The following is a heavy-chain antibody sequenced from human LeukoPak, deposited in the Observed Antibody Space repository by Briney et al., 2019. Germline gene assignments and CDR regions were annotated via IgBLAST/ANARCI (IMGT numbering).Heavy chain of an antibody. J-gene: IGHJ4*02. D-gene: IGHD1-26*01. CDR2: IIPIFGTA. CDR3: ARDSGSYQGLDY. Sequence: SVKVSCKASGGTFSSYAISWVRQAPGQGLEWMGGIIPIFGTANYAQKFQGRVTITTDESTSTAYMELSSLRSEDTAVYYCARDSGSYQGLDYWGQGTPVTVSS. CDR1: GGTFSSYA. V-gene: IGHV1-69*05.